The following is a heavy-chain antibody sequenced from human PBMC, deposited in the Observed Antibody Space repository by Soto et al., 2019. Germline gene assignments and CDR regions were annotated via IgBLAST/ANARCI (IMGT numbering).Heavy chain of an antibody. CDR3: VKDESINWYSGHFRH. V-gene: IGHV3-9*01. J-gene: IGHJ1*01. CDR1: GFTFDDYA. Sequence: EVQLLESGGGLVQPGRSLRLSCAASGFTFDDYAMHWVRQVPGKGLEWVAGINWNSGSIGYADSVKGRFAISRDNAKNALHLQLNRLRAEDTDFYYCVKDESINWYSGHFRHWGQGTLVTVSS. D-gene: IGHD6-13*01. CDR2: INWNSGSI.